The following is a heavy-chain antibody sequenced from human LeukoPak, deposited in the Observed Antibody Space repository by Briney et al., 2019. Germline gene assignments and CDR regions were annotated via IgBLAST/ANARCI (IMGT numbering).Heavy chain of an antibody. CDR1: GFTFSSYA. V-gene: IGHV3-23*01. CDR2: ISGSGGST. D-gene: IGHD6-13*01. J-gene: IGHJ4*02. Sequence: AGGSLRLSCAASGFTFSSYAMSWVRQAPGKGLEWVSAISGSGGSTYYAGSVKGRFTISRDNSKNTLYLQMNSLRAEDTAVYYCAKVKTAAARTDFDYWGQGTLVTVSS. CDR3: AKVKTAAARTDFDY.